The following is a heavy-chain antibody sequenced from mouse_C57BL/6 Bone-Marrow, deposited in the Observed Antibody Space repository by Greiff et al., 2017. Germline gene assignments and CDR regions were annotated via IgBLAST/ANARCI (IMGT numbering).Heavy chain of an antibody. CDR2: IRSKSNNYAT. CDR3: VRQGIYDGYCDAMDY. V-gene: IGHV10-1*01. D-gene: IGHD2-3*01. CDR1: GFSFNTYA. Sequence: EVQGVESGGGLVQPKGSLKLSCAASGFSFNTYAMNWVRQAPGKGLEWVARIRSKSNNYATYYADSVKDRFTISRDDSESMLYLQMNNLKTEDTAMYYCVRQGIYDGYCDAMDYWGQGTSVTVSS. J-gene: IGHJ4*01.